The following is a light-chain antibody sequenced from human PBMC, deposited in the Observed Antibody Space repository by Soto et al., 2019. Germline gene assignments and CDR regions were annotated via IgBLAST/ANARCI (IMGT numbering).Light chain of an antibody. CDR2: GAS. CDR1: QTISTY. Sequence: DIQMTQSPSPLSASVGDRVTITCRASQTISTYLNWYQQKPGKAPKLLIYGASSLQSGVPSRFSGSGSGTDFTLTIRSLQPEDFGTYYCQQSYSTPYTFGQGTKVDIK. V-gene: IGKV1-39*01. J-gene: IGKJ2*01. CDR3: QQSYSTPYT.